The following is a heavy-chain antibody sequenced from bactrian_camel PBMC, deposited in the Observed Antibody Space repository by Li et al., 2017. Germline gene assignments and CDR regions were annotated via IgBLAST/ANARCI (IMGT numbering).Heavy chain of an antibody. CDR1: ERRYC. CDR3: AAAREGGEVVFTGVGEFRCDFAY. D-gene: IGHD7*01. CDR2: IDSAGTA. Sequence: VQLVESGGGSVQAGGSLRLSCAASERRYCMGWSRQAPGKESEGVAAIDSAGTATYAESVKGRFTISQDNAPNTVFLQMNDLKPEDTGTYYCAAAREGGEVVFTGVGEFRCDFAYWGQGTQVTVS. J-gene: IGHJ6*01. V-gene: IGHV3S53*01.